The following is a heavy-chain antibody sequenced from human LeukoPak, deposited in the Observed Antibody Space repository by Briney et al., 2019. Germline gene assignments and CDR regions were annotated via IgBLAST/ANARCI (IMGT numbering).Heavy chain of an antibody. J-gene: IGHJ4*02. CDR1: GFTFSSYA. CDR3: AKDRAVASGWAPFDY. CDR2: ISGSGGST. V-gene: IGHV3-23*01. D-gene: IGHD6-19*01. Sequence: GGSLRLSCAASGFTFSSYAMSWVRQAPGKGLEWVSAISGSGGSTYYADSVKGRFTISRDNSKNTLYLQMNSLRAEDTAVYYCAKDRAVASGWAPFDYWGQGTLVTVSS.